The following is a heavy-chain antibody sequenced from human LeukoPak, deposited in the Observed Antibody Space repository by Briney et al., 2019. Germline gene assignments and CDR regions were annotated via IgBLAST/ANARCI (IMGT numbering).Heavy chain of an antibody. V-gene: IGHV3-53*01. CDR1: GFTVSSNY. Sequence: PGGSLRLSCAASGFTVSSNYMSWVRQAPGKGLEWVSVIYSGGSTYYADSVKGRFTISRGNSKNTLYLQMNSLRAEDTAVYYCARERDGNIFDYWGQGTLVTVSS. J-gene: IGHJ4*02. CDR3: ARERDGNIFDY. CDR2: IYSGGST. D-gene: IGHD4-23*01.